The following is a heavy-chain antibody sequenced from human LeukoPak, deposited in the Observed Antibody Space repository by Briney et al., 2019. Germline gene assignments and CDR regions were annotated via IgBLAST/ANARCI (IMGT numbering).Heavy chain of an antibody. CDR3: ATDLFDYMDV. V-gene: IGHV3-48*03. D-gene: IGHD2-21*01. J-gene: IGHJ6*03. Sequence: GGSLRLSCAASGFTFSSYEMNWVRQAPGKGLEWVSYISGSGSTIYYADSVKGRFTISRDNAKNSLYLQMNSLRAEDTAVYYCATDLFDYMDVWGKGTTVTVSS. CDR2: ISGSGSTI. CDR1: GFTFSSYE.